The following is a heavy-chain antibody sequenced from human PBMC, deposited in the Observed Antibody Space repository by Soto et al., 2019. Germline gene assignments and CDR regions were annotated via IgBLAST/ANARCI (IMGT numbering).Heavy chain of an antibody. J-gene: IGHJ2*01. CDR2: IYYSGST. V-gene: IGHV4-31*02. D-gene: IGHD1-7*01. CDR1: GGSISSGGYY. CDR3: ARASTGTRSTYWYFDL. Sequence: SETRSLTWTVSGGSISSGGYYWIWIRQHPGKGLEWIGYIYYSGSTYYNPSLKSRVTISVDTSKNQFSLKLSSVTAADTAVYYCARASTGTRSTYWYFDLWGRGTLVTVSS.